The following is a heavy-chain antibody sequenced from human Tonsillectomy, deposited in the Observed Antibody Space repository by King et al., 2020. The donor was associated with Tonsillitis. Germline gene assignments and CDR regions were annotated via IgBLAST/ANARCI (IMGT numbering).Heavy chain of an antibody. Sequence: VQLVESGGGLVQPGGSLRLSCAASGFTFSIYEMNWVRQAPGRGLEWVSYIRSCGSTIYYADSVKGRFTLSRDNAQNSMYLQMNRLRAEDTAVYYCARWGYYYYYYYMDVWGKGTTVTVSS. V-gene: IGHV3-48*03. CDR3: ARWGYYYYYYYMDV. CDR1: GFTFSIYE. D-gene: IGHD5-12*01. J-gene: IGHJ6*03. CDR2: IRSCGSTI.